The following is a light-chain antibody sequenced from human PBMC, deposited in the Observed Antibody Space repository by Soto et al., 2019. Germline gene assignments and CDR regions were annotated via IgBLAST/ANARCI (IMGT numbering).Light chain of an antibody. CDR3: ATWDDSLSGPV. J-gene: IGLJ3*02. CDR1: SSNIGSDY. Sequence: QSVLAQTPSASGTPGQRVTISCSGSSSNIGSDYLYWYQQLPGTAPKLLIYSNNQRPSGVPDRISGSKSGTSASLAISGLRSEDEADYYCATWDDSLSGPVFGGGTKVTVL. CDR2: SNN. V-gene: IGLV1-47*01.